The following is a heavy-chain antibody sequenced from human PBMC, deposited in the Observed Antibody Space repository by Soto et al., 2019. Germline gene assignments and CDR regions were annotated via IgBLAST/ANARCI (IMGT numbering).Heavy chain of an antibody. CDR3: ARYDRSGYDPDY. D-gene: IGHD5-12*01. Sequence: QVQLVQSEAAVKKPGASVKVSCKASGYTFTSYGISWVRQAPGQGREWMGWISAYNGNTNYAEKLQGRVTMHTGTSTSTAYMELRSLRYDDTAVYYCARYDRSGYDPDYWGQGTLVPVSS. CDR1: GYTFTSYG. V-gene: IGHV1-18*04. CDR2: ISAYNGNT. J-gene: IGHJ4*02.